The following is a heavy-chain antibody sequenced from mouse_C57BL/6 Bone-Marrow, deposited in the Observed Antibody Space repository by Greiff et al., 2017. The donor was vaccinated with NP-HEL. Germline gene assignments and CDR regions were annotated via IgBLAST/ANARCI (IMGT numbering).Heavy chain of an antibody. V-gene: IGHV1-59*01. CDR1: GYTFTSYW. CDR2: IDPSDSYT. J-gene: IGHJ4*01. CDR3: ASRYDYDGYYYAMDY. Sequence: QVQLQQPGAELVRPGTSVKLSCKASGYTFTSYWMHWVKQRPGQGLEWIGVIDPSDSYTNYNQKFKGKATLTVDTSSSTAYMQLSSLTSEDSAVYYCASRYDYDGYYYAMDYWGQGTSVTVSS. D-gene: IGHD2-4*01.